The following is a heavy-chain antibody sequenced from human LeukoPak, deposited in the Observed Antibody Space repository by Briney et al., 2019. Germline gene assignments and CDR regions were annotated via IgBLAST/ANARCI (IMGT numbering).Heavy chain of an antibody. CDR1: GGSISSSSYY. J-gene: IGHJ4*02. D-gene: IGHD3-3*01. V-gene: IGHV4-39*01. CDR2: IYYSGST. CDR3: ARGNYDSLGYFDY. Sequence: SETLSLTCTVSGGSISSSSYYWGWIRQPPGKGLEGIGSIYYSGSTYYNPSLKSRVTISVDTSKNQFSLKLSSVTAADTAVYYCARGNYDSLGYFDYWGQGTLVTVSS.